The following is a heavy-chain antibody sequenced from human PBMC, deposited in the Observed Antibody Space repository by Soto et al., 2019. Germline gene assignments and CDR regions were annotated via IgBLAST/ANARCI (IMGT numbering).Heavy chain of an antibody. CDR2: ISSSSSTI. CDR3: ARDRITIFGVVIPYYYGIDV. CDR1: GFTFSSYS. Sequence: PGGSLRLSCAASGFTFSSYSMNWVRQVPGKGLEWVSYISSSSSTIYYADSVKGRFTISRDNAKNSLYLQMNRLRDEDTAVYYCARDRITIFGVVIPYYYGIDVWGQGTTVTVSS. D-gene: IGHD3-3*01. J-gene: IGHJ6*02. V-gene: IGHV3-48*02.